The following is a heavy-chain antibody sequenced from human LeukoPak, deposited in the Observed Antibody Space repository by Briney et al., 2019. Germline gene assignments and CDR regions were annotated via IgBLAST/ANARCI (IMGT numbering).Heavy chain of an antibody. CDR2: INPNSGGT. Sequence: AASVKVSCKASGYTFTGYYMHWVRQAPGQGLEWMGWINPNSGGTNYAQKFQGRVTMTRDTSISTAYMELSRLRSDDTAVYYCAKDQITMVRGVIRYFDYWGQGTLVTVSS. V-gene: IGHV1-2*02. D-gene: IGHD3-10*01. CDR3: AKDQITMVRGVIRYFDY. CDR1: GYTFTGYY. J-gene: IGHJ4*02.